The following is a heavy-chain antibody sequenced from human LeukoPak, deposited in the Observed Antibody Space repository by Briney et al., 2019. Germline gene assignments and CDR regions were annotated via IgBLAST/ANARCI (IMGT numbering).Heavy chain of an antibody. CDR2: INSDGSST. CDR3: ARGWSGTYSGY. CDR1: GFTFSNYW. D-gene: IGHD3-3*01. Sequence: PGRSLRLSCAVSGFTFSNYWMHWVRQAPGKGLVWVSRINSDGSSTSYADSVKGRFTISRDNAKNTLYLQMNSLRAEDTAVYYCARGWSGTYSGYWGQGTLVTVSS. J-gene: IGHJ4*02. V-gene: IGHV3-74*01.